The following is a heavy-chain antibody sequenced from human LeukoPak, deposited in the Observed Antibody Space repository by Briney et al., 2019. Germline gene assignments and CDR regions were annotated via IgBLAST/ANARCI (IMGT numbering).Heavy chain of an antibody. CDR2: ILYDGSNK. CDR1: GFTFSNYP. CDR3: ARAISGRYDY. D-gene: IGHD3-10*01. Sequence: GGSLRLSCAASGFTFSNYPLHWVRQAPGKGLEWVAVILYDGSNKYYADSVKGRFTISRDNAKNSLYLQMNSLRAEDTAVYYCARAISGRYDYWGQGTLVTVSS. V-gene: IGHV3-30-3*01. J-gene: IGHJ4*02.